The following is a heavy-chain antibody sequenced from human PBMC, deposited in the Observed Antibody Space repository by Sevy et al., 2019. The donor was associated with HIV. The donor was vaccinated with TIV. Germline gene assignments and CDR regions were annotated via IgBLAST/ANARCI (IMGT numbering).Heavy chain of an antibody. J-gene: IGHJ4*02. D-gene: IGHD3-3*01. CDR1: GFTFRRYG. CDR2: IWFDGTQK. V-gene: IGHV3-33*06. CDR3: AKDFFEGDVISNFDS. Sequence: GGSLRLSCAASGFTFRRYGMHWVRRAPGKWLEWVAGIWFDGTQKYYLESVKGRFSISRDNSKKMVYLQMNSLRAEDTAVYYCAKDFFEGDVISNFDSWGQGTLVTVSS.